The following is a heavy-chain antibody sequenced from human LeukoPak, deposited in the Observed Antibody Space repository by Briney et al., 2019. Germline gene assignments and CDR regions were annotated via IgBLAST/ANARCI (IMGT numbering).Heavy chain of an antibody. CDR2: IYYSGST. V-gene: IGHV4-59*01. J-gene: IGHJ3*02. Sequence: SETLSLTCTVSGGSISSYYWSWIRQPPGKGLEWIGYIYYSGSTNYNPSLKSRVTISVDTSKNQFSLKLSSVTAADTAVYYCARANYDLAFDIWGQGTMVTVSS. CDR3: ARANYDLAFDI. CDR1: GGSISSYY. D-gene: IGHD3-22*01.